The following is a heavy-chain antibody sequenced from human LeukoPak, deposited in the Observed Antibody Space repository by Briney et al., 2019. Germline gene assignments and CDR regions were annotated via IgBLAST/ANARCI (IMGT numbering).Heavy chain of an antibody. V-gene: IGHV1-18*01. D-gene: IGHD6-13*01. CDR3: AREPPSSSWYRGTDYFDY. CDR2: ISAYNGNT. CDR1: GYTFTSYG. Sequence: ASVKVSCKASGYTFTSYGISWVRQAPGQGLEWMGWISAYNGNTNYAQKLQGRVTMTTDTSTSTAYMELRSLRSDDTAVYYCAREPPSSSWYRGTDYFDYWGQGTLVTVSS. J-gene: IGHJ4*02.